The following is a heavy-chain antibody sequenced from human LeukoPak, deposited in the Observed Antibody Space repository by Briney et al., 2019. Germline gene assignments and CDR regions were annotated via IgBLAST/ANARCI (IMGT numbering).Heavy chain of an antibody. D-gene: IGHD3-10*01. V-gene: IGHV1-2*02. J-gene: IGHJ5*02. Sequence: GASVKVSCKASGYTFTGYYMRWVRQAPGQGLEWMGWINPNSGGTNYAQKFQGRVTMTRDTSISTAYMELSRLRSDDTAVYYCASEWGFGELSISNWFDPWGQGTLVTVSS. CDR3: ASEWGFGELSISNWFDP. CDR1: GYTFTGYY. CDR2: INPNSGGT.